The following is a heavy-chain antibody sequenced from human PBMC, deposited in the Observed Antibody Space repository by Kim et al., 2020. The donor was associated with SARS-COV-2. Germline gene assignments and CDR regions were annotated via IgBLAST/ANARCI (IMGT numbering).Heavy chain of an antibody. Sequence: SETLSLTCTVSGGSISSYYWSWIRQPPGKGLEWIGYIYYSGSTNYNPSLKSRVTISVDTSKNQFSLKLSSVTAADTAVYYCARGVSLWFGESNWGQGTLVTVSS. CDR2: IYYSGST. V-gene: IGHV4-59*01. J-gene: IGHJ4*02. CDR3: ARGVSLWFGESN. D-gene: IGHD3-10*01. CDR1: GGSISSYY.